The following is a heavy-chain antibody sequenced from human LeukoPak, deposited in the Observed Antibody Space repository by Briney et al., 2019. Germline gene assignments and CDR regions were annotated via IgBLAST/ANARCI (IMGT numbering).Heavy chain of an antibody. CDR2: ISGSGGST. CDR1: GLTFSSYA. J-gene: IGHJ4*02. Sequence: PGGSLRLSCAASGLTFSSYAMSWVRQAPEKGPEWVSAISGSGGSTYYADSVKGRFTISRDNSKNTLYLQMNSLRGEDTAVYYCAKHRYEPYRDYWGQGTLVTVSS. CDR3: AKHRYEPYRDY. D-gene: IGHD3-16*01. V-gene: IGHV3-23*01.